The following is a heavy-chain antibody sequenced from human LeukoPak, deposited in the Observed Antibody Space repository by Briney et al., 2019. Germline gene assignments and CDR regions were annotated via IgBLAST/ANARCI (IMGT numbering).Heavy chain of an antibody. CDR3: ARWEDSSGYYFSDY. CDR1: GFTFSSYA. D-gene: IGHD3-22*01. J-gene: IGHJ4*02. Sequence: PGGSLRLSCAASGFTFSSYAMHWVRQAPGKGLEWVAVLSYDGSNKYYADSVKGRFTISRDNSKNTLYLQMNSLRAEDTAVYYCARWEDSSGYYFSDYWGQGTLVTVSS. V-gene: IGHV3-30*04. CDR2: LSYDGSNK.